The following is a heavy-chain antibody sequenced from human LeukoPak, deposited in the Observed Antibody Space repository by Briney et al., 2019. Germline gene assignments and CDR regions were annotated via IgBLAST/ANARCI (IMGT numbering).Heavy chain of an antibody. V-gene: IGHV3-7*01. Sequence: PGGSLRLSCAASGFTFSSYWMSWVRQAPGKGLEWVANIKQDGSGKYYVDSVKGRFTISRDNAKNSLYLQMNSLRAEDTAVYYCARDPQYCSGGSCYSFDYWGQGTLVTVSS. CDR1: GFTFSSYW. CDR3: ARDPQYCSGGSCYSFDY. CDR2: IKQDGSGK. D-gene: IGHD2-15*01. J-gene: IGHJ4*02.